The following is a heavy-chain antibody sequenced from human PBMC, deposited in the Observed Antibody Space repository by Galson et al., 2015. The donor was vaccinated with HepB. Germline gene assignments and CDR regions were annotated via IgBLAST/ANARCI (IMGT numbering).Heavy chain of an antibody. CDR1: GGSIRTEDW. D-gene: IGHD5-24*01. CDR3: ARDWIRDGASYYFDY. V-gene: IGHV4/OR15-8*02. CDR2: IYHSGDV. J-gene: IGHJ4*02. Sequence: ETLSLTCVVSGGSIRTEDWWSWVRQSPGKRLEWIGQIYHSGDVNYNPSLKSRVIMSVDTSKNQFPLRLNSVTAADTAIYYCARDWIRDGASYYFDYWGQGTLVTVSS.